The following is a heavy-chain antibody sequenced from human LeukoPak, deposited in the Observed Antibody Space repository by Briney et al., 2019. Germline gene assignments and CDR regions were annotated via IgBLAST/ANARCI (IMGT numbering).Heavy chain of an antibody. CDR3: ARSGIAVAGTDAFDI. CDR2: INPSGGST. D-gene: IGHD6-19*01. V-gene: IGHV1-46*01. J-gene: IGHJ3*02. CDR1: GYTFTTYY. Sequence: ASVKVSCKASGYTFTTYYMHWVRQAPGQGLEWMGIINPSGGSTTYAQKFQGRVTMTRDMSANTVYMELSSLRSEDTAVYYCARSGIAVAGTDAFDIWGQGTMVTVSS.